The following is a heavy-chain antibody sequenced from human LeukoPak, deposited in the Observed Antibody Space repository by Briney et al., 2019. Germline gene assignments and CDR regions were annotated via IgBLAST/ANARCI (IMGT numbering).Heavy chain of an antibody. V-gene: IGHV3-23*01. Sequence: GGSLRLSCAASGFSFSSFAMSWVRQAPGKGLEWVSAIRGSGGSTYYADSVKGRFTISRDNSKNTLYPQMNSLRAEDTAVYHCAKDVAPTTRGPFDYWGQGTPVTVSS. D-gene: IGHD1-7*01. J-gene: IGHJ4*02. CDR1: GFSFSSFA. CDR3: AKDVAPTTRGPFDY. CDR2: IRGSGGST.